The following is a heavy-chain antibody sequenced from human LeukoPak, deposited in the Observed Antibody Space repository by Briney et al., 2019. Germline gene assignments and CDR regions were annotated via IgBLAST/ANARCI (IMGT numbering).Heavy chain of an antibody. D-gene: IGHD3-10*01. CDR2: ISGSAGST. CDR3: AKDRYYGSGSLGFDY. J-gene: IGHJ4*02. V-gene: IGHV3-23*01. Sequence: GGSLRLSCSASGFTFSSCAMSWVRQAPGKGLEWVSVISGSAGSTYYADSVKGRFTISRDNSKNTLYLQMNSLRAEDTAVYYCAKDRYYGSGSLGFDYWGQGTLVTVSS. CDR1: GFTFSSCA.